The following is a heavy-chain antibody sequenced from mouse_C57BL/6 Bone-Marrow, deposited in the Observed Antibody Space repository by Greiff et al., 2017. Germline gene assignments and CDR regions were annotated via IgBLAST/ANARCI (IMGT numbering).Heavy chain of an antibody. CDR2: INPNYGTT. Sequence: EVQLQQSGPELVKPGASVKISCKASGYSFTDYNLNWVKQSNGKSLEWIGVINPNYGTTSYNQKFKGKATLTVDQSSSTAYMQLNSLTSEDSAVXYCARYGSSRYWYFDVWGTGTTVTVSS. D-gene: IGHD1-1*01. CDR3: ARYGSSRYWYFDV. V-gene: IGHV1-39*01. CDR1: GYSFTDYN. J-gene: IGHJ1*03.